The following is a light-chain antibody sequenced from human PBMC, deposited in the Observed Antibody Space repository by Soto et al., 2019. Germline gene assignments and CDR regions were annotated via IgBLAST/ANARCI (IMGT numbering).Light chain of an antibody. Sequence: IVMAQSPATLSVSQGERSTLSWRSSQSVSSNLAWYQQKPGQAPRLLIYGASTRATGIPARFSGSGSGTEFTLTISSLQSEDFAVYYCQQYNNWPPWTFGQGTKVDIK. J-gene: IGKJ1*01. CDR3: QQYNNWPPWT. CDR1: QSVSSN. CDR2: GAS. V-gene: IGKV3-15*01.